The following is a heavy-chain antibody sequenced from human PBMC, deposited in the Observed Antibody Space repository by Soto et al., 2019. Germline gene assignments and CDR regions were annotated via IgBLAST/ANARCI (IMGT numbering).Heavy chain of an antibody. CDR2: INSDGSST. J-gene: IGHJ5*02. D-gene: IGHD3-3*01. V-gene: IGHV3-74*01. CDR3: ARGGDFWSGSLNWFDP. Sequence: EVQLVESGGGLVQPGGSLRLSCAASGFTFSSYWMHWVRQAPGKGLVWVSRINSDGSSTSYADSVKGRFTISRDNAKNTLYLQMNSLRAEDPAVYYCARGGDFWSGSLNWFDPWGQGTLVTVSS. CDR1: GFTFSSYW.